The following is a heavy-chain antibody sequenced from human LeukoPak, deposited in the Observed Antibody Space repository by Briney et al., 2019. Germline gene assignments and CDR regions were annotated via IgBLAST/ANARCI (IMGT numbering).Heavy chain of an antibody. CDR3: ARYYIEGRCFDY. D-gene: IGHD3-10*01. CDR2: LSPYSGDT. J-gene: IGHJ4*02. V-gene: IGHV1-2*02. CDR1: GYTFTDYY. Sequence: ASVKVSCKASGYTFTDYYIHWVRQAPGQGLEWMGWLSPYSGDTKYAQKFQGRVTMTRDTSIRTAYMELSRLRSDDTAMYYCARYYIEGRCFDYWGQGTLVTVSS.